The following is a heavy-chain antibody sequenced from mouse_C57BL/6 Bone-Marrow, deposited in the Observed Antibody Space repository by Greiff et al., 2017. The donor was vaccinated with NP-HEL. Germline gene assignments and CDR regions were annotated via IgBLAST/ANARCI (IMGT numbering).Heavy chain of an antibody. V-gene: IGHV5-2*03. J-gene: IGHJ4*01. CDR3: ARHGYDVGYYAMDY. CDR2: INSDGGST. D-gene: IGHD2-2*01. Sequence: EVKVEESGGGLVQPGESLKLSCESNEYEFPSHDMSWVRKTPEKRLELVAAINSDGGSTYYPDTMERRFIISRDNTKKTLYLQMSSLRSEDTALYYCARHGYDVGYYAMDYWGQGTSVTVSS. CDR1: EYEFPSHD.